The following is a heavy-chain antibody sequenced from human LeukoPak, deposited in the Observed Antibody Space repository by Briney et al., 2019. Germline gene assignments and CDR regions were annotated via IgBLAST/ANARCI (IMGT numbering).Heavy chain of an antibody. Sequence: SGPTLVKPRQPLRLTCTFSGFSFSSGGVGVGWIRQPPGKALEWLGVIYENDEKLYSSSLQNRLTITKDTSRNQVVLTMANMDPVDTATYYCAHRHRGVASDIWGQGTMVTVSS. CDR1: GFSFSSGGVG. V-gene: IGHV2-5*01. D-gene: IGHD2-8*02. J-gene: IGHJ3*02. CDR2: IYENDEK. CDR3: AHRHRGVASDI.